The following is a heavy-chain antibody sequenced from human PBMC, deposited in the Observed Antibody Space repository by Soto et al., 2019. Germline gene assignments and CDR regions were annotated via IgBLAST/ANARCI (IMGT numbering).Heavy chain of an antibody. CDR3: ARGLSCVNSAAY. Sequence: QVQLVESGGGLVKPGGSLRLSCAASGFTFSDYYMSWIRQAPGKGLEWVSYISSSGSTKYYADSVKGRFTISRDNATNALYLHISLLRAEDTAVYYSARGLSCVNSAAYWGQGTLGTVSS. V-gene: IGHV3-11*01. CDR2: ISSSGSTK. D-gene: IGHD1-20*01. J-gene: IGHJ4*02. CDR1: GFTFSDYY.